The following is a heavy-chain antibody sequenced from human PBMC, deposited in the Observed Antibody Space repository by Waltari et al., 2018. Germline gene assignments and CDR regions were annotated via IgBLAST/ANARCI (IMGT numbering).Heavy chain of an antibody. Sequence: QVQLVQSGPDVKKPGSSVKVSCKISGDTLRNLDISWVRQAPGQGLEWMGGIIPIFDTVKYAEKLKGRVTITADASTGTAYMELNSLRSDDTAMYYCARTISAAGSEYMDVWGKGTTITVSS. CDR2: IIPIFDTV. V-gene: IGHV1-69*01. CDR1: GDTLRNLD. J-gene: IGHJ6*03. D-gene: IGHD6-13*01. CDR3: ARTISAAGSEYMDV.